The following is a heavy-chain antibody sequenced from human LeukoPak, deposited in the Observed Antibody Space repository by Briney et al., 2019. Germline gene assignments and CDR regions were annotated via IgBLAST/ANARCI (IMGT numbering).Heavy chain of an antibody. D-gene: IGHD6-19*01. J-gene: IGHJ4*02. CDR3: AKPYSSGWYGGRPVDY. Sequence: GGSLRLSCAASGFTFSSYAMSWVRQAPGKGLEWVSAISGSGGSTYYADSVKGRFTISRDNSKNTLYLQMSSLRAEDTAVYYCAKPYSSGWYGGRPVDYWGQGTLVTVSS. CDR2: ISGSGGST. V-gene: IGHV3-23*01. CDR1: GFTFSSYA.